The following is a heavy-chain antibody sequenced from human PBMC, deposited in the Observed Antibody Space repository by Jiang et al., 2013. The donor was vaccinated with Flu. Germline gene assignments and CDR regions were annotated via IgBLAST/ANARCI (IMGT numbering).Heavy chain of an antibody. CDR1: GGSFSGYY. J-gene: IGHJ4*02. CDR3: ARGRRGSYVKYFDY. D-gene: IGHD1-26*01. V-gene: IGHV4-34*01. CDR2: INHSGST. Sequence: LLKPSETLSLTCAVYGGSFSGYYWSWIRQPPGKGLEWIGEINHSGSTNYNPSLKSRVTISVDTSKNQFSLKLSSVTAADTAVYYCARGRRGSYVKYFDYWGQGTLVTVSS.